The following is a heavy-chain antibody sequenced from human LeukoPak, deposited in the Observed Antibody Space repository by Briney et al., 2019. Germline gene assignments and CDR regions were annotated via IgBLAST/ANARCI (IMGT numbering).Heavy chain of an antibody. CDR3: ARDVYSHGSPIDY. V-gene: IGHV3-7*01. J-gene: IGHJ4*02. Sequence: PGGSLRLSCAASAFTFRNYWMSWVRQAPGKGLEWVANIKQDGSEKYYVDSVKGRFNIPRDNAKNSLYLQMNSLRAEDTAVYYCARDVYSHGSPIDYWGQGTLVTVSS. CDR1: AFTFRNYW. CDR2: IKQDGSEK. D-gene: IGHD5-18*01.